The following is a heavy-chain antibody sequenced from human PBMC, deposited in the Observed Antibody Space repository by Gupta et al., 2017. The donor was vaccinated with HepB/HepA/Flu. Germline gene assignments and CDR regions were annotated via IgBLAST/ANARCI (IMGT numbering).Heavy chain of an antibody. CDR3: ARGEQLGRGTEYYYMDV. CDR2: IIPILGIA. CDR1: GGTFSSYA. Sequence: QVQLVQSGAEVKKPGSSVKVSCKASGGTFSSYAISWVRQAPGQGLEWMGRIIPILGIANYAQKFQGRVTITADKSTSTAYMELSSLRSEDTAVYYCARGEQLGRGTEYYYMDVWGKGTTVTVYS. V-gene: IGHV1-69*04. D-gene: IGHD6-6*01. J-gene: IGHJ6*03.